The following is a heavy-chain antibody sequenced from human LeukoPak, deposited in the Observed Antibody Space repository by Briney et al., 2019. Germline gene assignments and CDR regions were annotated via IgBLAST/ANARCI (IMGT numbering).Heavy chain of an antibody. J-gene: IGHJ4*02. CDR3: AKSRLQYFDY. V-gene: IGHV3-30*18. Sequence: PGRSLRLSCAASGFTFSSYGMHWVRQAPGKGLEWVAVISYDGSNKYYADSVKGRFTISRDNSKNTVFLQMNSLRAEDTAVYYCAKSRLQYFDYWGQGTLVTVSS. CDR2: ISYDGSNK. CDR1: GFTFSSYG.